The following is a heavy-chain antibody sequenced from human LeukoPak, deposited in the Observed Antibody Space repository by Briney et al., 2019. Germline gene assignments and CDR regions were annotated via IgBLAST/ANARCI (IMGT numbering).Heavy chain of an antibody. D-gene: IGHD3-22*01. V-gene: IGHV3-30-3*01. CDR2: ISYDGSNK. Sequence: PGGSLRLSCAASGFTFSSYAMHWVRQAPGKGLEWVAVISYDGSNKYYADSVKGRFTISRDNSKNTLYPQMNSLRAEDTAVYYCARDSSTGYYDSSGYLSDYWGQGTLVTVSS. CDR3: ARDSSTGYYDSSGYLSDY. CDR1: GFTFSSYA. J-gene: IGHJ4*02.